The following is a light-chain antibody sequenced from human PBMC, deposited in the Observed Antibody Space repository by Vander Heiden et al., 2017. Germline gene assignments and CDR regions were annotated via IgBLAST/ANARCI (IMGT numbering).Light chain of an antibody. J-gene: IGLJ3*02. CDR1: NIGSKS. V-gene: IGLV3-21*02. CDR3: QVWDSSSEHWV. Sequence: SYALAQPPSVSLAPGQTARITCGGNNIGSKSVHWYQQKPGQAPVLVVYDDSDLPSGIPGRFSGSNSGNTATLTISRVEAGDEADYYCQVWDSSSEHWVFGGGTKLTVL. CDR2: DDS.